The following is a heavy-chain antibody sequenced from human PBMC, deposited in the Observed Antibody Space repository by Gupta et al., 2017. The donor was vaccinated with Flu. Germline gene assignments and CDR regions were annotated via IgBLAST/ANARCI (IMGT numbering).Heavy chain of an antibody. J-gene: IGHJ4*02. CDR3: VRGWGSGWVDY. CDR2: IYNSGTA. CDR1: SGYFY. Sequence: SGYFYWSWVRQPPGKGLEWIGYIYNSGTAKYNPSLQSRVTISIDTSKNQFSLDLTSVTAADTAVYYWVRGWGSGWVDYWGQGTLVPVSS. D-gene: IGHD6-19*01. V-gene: IGHV4-61*01.